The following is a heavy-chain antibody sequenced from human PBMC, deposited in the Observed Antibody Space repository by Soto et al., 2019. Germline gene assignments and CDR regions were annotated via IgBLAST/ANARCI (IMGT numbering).Heavy chain of an antibody. CDR2: IIPIFGTA. CDR3: ARLSEMATIVLDY. Sequence: GASVKVSCKASGGTFSSYAISWGRQAPGQGLEWMGGIIPIFGTANYAQKFQGRVTITADESTSTAYMELSSLRSEDTAVYYCARLSEMATIVLDYWGQGTLVTVSS. CDR1: GGTFSSYA. D-gene: IGHD5-12*01. V-gene: IGHV1-69*13. J-gene: IGHJ4*02.